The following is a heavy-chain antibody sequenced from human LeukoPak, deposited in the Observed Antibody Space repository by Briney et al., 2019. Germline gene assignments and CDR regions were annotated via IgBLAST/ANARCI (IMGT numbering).Heavy chain of an antibody. CDR1: GGSISSYY. D-gene: IGHD1-1*01. V-gene: IGHV4-59*12. CDR3: ARDSRNGAFDI. Sequence: SETLSLTCTVSGGSISSYYWSWIRQPPGKGLEWIGYIYYSGSTNYHPSLKSRVTISVDTSKNQFSLKLSSVTAADTAVYYCARDSRNGAFDIWGQGTMVTVSS. CDR2: IYYSGST. J-gene: IGHJ3*02.